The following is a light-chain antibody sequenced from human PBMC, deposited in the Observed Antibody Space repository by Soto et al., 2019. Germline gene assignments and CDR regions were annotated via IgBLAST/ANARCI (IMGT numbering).Light chain of an antibody. CDR3: QAWDSSTAV. J-gene: IGLJ1*01. Sequence: SYELTQPPSVSVSPGQTASITCSGDKLGDKYACWYQQKPGQSPVLVIYQDSKRPSGIPGRFSGSNSGNTATLTISGTQAMDEADYYCQAWDSSTAVFGTGTKLTV. CDR2: QDS. CDR1: KLGDKY. V-gene: IGLV3-1*01.